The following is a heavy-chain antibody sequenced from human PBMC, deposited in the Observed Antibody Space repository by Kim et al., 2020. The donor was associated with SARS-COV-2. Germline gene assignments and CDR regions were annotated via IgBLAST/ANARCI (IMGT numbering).Heavy chain of an antibody. J-gene: IGHJ2*01. D-gene: IGHD2-15*01. CDR2: IYHSGST. Sequence: SETLSLTCAVSGGSISSSNWWSWVRQPPGKGLEWIGEIYHSGSTNYNPSLKSRVTISVDKSKNQFSLKLSSVTAADTAVYYCARHVDIVATTGYCSGGSCSTGWYFDLWGRGTLVTVSS. V-gene: IGHV4-4*02. CDR1: GGSISSSNW. CDR3: ARHVDIVATTGYCSGGSCSTGWYFDL.